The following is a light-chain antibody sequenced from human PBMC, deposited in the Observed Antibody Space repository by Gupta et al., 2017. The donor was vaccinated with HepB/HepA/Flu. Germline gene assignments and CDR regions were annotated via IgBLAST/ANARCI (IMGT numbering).Light chain of an antibody. V-gene: IGKV3-11*01. Sequence: ETVLTQSPATLSLSPGERATLSCRASQSVSSFLAWYQQKPGQAPRLLIYGVSNRATGIPARFSGSGSGTDFTLTISSLEPEDFAFYYCQQCSNWPPMYTFGQGTKVEI. J-gene: IGKJ2*01. CDR2: GVS. CDR3: QQCSNWPPMYT. CDR1: QSVSSF.